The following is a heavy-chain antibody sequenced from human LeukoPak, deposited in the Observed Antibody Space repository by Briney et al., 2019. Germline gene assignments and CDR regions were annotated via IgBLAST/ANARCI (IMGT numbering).Heavy chain of an antibody. CDR3: ARFPYGSGSYTFDY. J-gene: IGHJ4*02. CDR2: IIPIFGTA. V-gene: IGHV1-69*01. D-gene: IGHD3-10*01. Sequence: SVKVSCKASGGTFSSYAISWVRQAPGQGLEWMGGIIPIFGTANYAQKFQGRVTITADESTSTAYMGLSSLRSEDTAVCYCARFPYGSGSYTFDYWGQGTLVTVSS. CDR1: GGTFSSYA.